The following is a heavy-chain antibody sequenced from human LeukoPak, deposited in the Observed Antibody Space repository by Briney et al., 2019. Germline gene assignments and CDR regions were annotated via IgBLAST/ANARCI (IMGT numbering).Heavy chain of an antibody. CDR1: GGTFSSYA. J-gene: IGHJ3*02. V-gene: IGHV1-69*04. D-gene: IGHD2-2*02. CDR2: IIPILGIA. Sequence: SVKVSCKASGGTFSSYAISWVRQAPGQGLEWMGRIIPILGIANYAQKFQGRVTITTDRSTSTAYMELSSLRSEDTAVYYCARALGYCSSTSCYTSAFDIWGQGTMVTVSS. CDR3: ARALGYCSSTSCYTSAFDI.